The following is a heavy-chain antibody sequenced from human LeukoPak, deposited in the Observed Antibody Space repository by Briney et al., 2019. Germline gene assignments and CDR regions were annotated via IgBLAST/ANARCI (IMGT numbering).Heavy chain of an antibody. D-gene: IGHD3-22*01. Sequence: GGSLRLSCAASGFTFSSYWMSWVRQAPGKGLEWVANIKQDGSEKYYVDSVKGRFTISRDNSKNTLYLQMNSLRAEDTAVYYCAKDLYDSPFDYWGQGTLVTVSS. J-gene: IGHJ4*02. CDR1: GFTFSSYW. CDR3: AKDLYDSPFDY. CDR2: IKQDGSEK. V-gene: IGHV3-7*01.